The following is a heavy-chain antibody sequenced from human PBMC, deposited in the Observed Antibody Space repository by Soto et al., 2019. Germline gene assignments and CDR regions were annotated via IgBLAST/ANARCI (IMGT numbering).Heavy chain of an antibody. J-gene: IGHJ6*02. CDR1: GFTFSTYW. Sequence: EVQLVESGGGLVQPGGSLRLSCAASGFTFSTYWMHWVRQPPGKGLVWVSRINNDGSNTAYADSVKGRFTISRDNAQSKLYLQMNSLRAEDTAVYYCARDPPIGTTDYGLDVWGQGTTVSVSS. V-gene: IGHV3-74*01. D-gene: IGHD1-7*01. CDR2: INNDGSNT. CDR3: ARDPPIGTTDYGLDV.